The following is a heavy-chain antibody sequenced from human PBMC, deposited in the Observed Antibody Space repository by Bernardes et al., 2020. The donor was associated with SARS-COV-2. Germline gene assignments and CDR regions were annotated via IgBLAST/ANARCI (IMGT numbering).Heavy chain of an antibody. V-gene: IGHV3-11*01. D-gene: IGHD3-10*01. CDR3: ARTYFYGSGSYLVDP. CDR2: ISNNGDAV. CDR1: GFTFSDFY. J-gene: IGHJ5*02. Sequence: GGSLRLSCAASGFTFSDFYMSWIRQTPGRGLEWLSSISNNGDAVFYADSVKGRFTISRDNARNSVFLQMNSLRADDTAVYYCARTYFYGSGSYLVDPWGQGTLVTVSS.